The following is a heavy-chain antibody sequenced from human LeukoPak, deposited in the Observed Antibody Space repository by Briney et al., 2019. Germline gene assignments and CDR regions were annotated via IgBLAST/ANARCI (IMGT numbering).Heavy chain of an antibody. Sequence: PSETLSLTCVVSGGSISSTSYYWGWIRQPPGKGLEWIGSIYYSGSTYYSPSLKSRVTLSVDTSKNQFSLKLSSVTAADTAVYYCARLLRVGYCSTTTCNWFDPWGQGTLVTVSS. J-gene: IGHJ5*02. CDR1: GGSISSTSYY. D-gene: IGHD2-2*03. CDR3: ARLLRVGYCSTTTCNWFDP. CDR2: IYYSGST. V-gene: IGHV4-39*07.